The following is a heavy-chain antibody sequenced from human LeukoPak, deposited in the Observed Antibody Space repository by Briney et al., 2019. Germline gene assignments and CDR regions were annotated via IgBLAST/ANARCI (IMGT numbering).Heavy chain of an antibody. J-gene: IGHJ6*03. CDR1: GYTFTGYY. CDR2: INPNSGGT. Sequence: ASVKVSCKASGYTFTGYYMHWVRQAPGQGLEWMGWINPNSGGTNYAQKFQGRVTMTRDTSISTAYMELSRLRSDDAAVYYCARVGPSMGYSGSTANYYYYYYMDVWGKGTTVTVSS. CDR3: ARVGPSMGYSGSTANYYYYYYMDV. D-gene: IGHD3-10*01. V-gene: IGHV1-2*02.